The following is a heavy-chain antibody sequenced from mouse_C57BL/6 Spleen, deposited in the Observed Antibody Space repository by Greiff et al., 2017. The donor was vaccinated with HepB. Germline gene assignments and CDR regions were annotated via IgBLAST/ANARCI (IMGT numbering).Heavy chain of an antibody. CDR1: GYSITSGYY. D-gene: IGHD2-12*01. J-gene: IGHJ4*01. Sequence: DVKLQESGPGLVKPSQSLSLTCSVTGYSITSGYYWNWIRQFPGNKLEWMGYISYDGSNNYNPSLKNRISITRDTSKNQFFLKLNYVTTEDTATYYCARDQDYIAMDYWGQGTSVTVSS. CDR3: ARDQDYIAMDY. V-gene: IGHV3-6*01. CDR2: ISYDGSN.